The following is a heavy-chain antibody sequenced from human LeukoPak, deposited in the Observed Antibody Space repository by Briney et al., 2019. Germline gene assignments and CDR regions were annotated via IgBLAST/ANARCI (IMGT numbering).Heavy chain of an antibody. V-gene: IGHV4-59*12. CDR2: IYHSGST. D-gene: IGHD5-12*01. CDR3: ARAIIWGDRTWISPSDAFDI. Sequence: SETLSLTCTVSGDSISSYYWSWIRQPPGKGLEWIGYIYHSGSTYYNPSLKSRVTLSLDRSKNQFSLKLSSVTAADTAVYYCARAIIWGDRTWISPSDAFDIWGQGTVVTVSS. J-gene: IGHJ3*02. CDR1: GDSISSYY.